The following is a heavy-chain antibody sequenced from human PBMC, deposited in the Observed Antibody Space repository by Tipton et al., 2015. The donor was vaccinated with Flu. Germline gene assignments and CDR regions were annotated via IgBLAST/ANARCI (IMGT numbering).Heavy chain of an antibody. V-gene: IGHV1-46*01. J-gene: IGHJ4*02. CDR1: GYTFTSYY. Sequence: QSEAEVKKPGASVKVSCKASGYTFTSYYMHWVRQAPGQGLEWMGIINPSGGSTSYAQKFQGRVTMTRDTSTSTVYMELSSLRSEDTAVYYCARDAGSGSYYQPFDYWGQGTLVTVSS. CDR3: ARDAGSGSYYQPFDY. D-gene: IGHD1-26*01. CDR2: INPSGGST.